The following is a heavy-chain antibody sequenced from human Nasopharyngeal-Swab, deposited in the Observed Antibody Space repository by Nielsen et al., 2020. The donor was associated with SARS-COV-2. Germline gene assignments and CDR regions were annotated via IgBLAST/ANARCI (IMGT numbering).Heavy chain of an antibody. V-gene: IGHV3-33*01. J-gene: IGHJ3*02. D-gene: IGHD5-12*01. CDR1: GFTFSSYG. Sequence: SCAASGFTFSSYGMHWVRQAPGKGLEWVAVIWYDGSNKYYADSVKGRLTISRDNSKNTLYLQMNSLRAEDTAVYYCARDGGYSGRDAFDIWGQGTMVTVSS. CDR2: IWYDGSNK. CDR3: ARDGGYSGRDAFDI.